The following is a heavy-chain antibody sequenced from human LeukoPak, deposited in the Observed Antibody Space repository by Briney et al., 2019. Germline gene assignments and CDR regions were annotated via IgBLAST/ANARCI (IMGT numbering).Heavy chain of an antibody. CDR3: ARGWPHNSRTYYLFDH. CDR2: ITGDGTRT. Sequence: GGSLRLSCAASGFTFSSYSMNWVRQAPGKGLIWVSRITGDGTRTVYADSVEGRFTTSGDNAKNTVYLQMNNLRAEDTAVYYCARGWPHNSRTYYLFDHWGQGTLVTVSS. D-gene: IGHD3-10*01. CDR1: GFTFSSYS. V-gene: IGHV3-74*01. J-gene: IGHJ4*02.